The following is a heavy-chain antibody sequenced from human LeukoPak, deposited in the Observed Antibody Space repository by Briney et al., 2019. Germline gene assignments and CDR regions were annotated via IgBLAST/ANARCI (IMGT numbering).Heavy chain of an antibody. Sequence: QTGGSLRLSCAASGFTFSSYWMHWDRQVPGKWLVWVARINPGGSSITYADSVKGRFTISRDNAKNTLCLQMDSLRAEDTGVYYCARSNQADDYWGQGTLVTVSS. V-gene: IGHV3-74*01. D-gene: IGHD1-14*01. J-gene: IGHJ4*02. CDR1: GFTFSSYW. CDR3: ARSNQADDY. CDR2: INPGGSSI.